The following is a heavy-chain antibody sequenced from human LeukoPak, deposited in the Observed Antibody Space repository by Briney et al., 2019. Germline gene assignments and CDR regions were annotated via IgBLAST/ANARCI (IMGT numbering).Heavy chain of an antibody. CDR2: ISSSGSTI. V-gene: IGHV3-11*04. D-gene: IGHD6-13*01. CDR3: ASGPPQQLVQNAFDI. J-gene: IGHJ3*02. Sequence: LSLTCAVYGGSFSGYYWSWIRQPPGKGLEWVSYISSSGSTIYYADSVKGRFTISRDNAKNSLYLQMNSLRAEDTAVYYCASGPPQQLVQNAFDIWGQGTMVTVSS. CDR1: GGSFSGYY.